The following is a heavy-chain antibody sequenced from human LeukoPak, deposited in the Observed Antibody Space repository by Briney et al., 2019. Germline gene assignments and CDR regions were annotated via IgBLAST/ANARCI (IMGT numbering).Heavy chain of an antibody. Sequence: GGSLRLSCAASGFTVGTYYMTWVRQAPGKGLECVSVIYSGGSTYYADSVKGRFTVSRDNSKNTLYLQMNSLRAEDTAMYYCARGLGYCTSTTCLLPFDYWGQGTLVTVSS. CDR1: GFTVGTYY. V-gene: IGHV3-53*01. D-gene: IGHD2-2*01. CDR2: IYSGGST. J-gene: IGHJ4*02. CDR3: ARGLGYCTSTTCLLPFDY.